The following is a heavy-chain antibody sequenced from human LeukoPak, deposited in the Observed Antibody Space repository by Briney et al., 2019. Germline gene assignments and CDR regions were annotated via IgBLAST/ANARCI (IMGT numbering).Heavy chain of an antibody. Sequence: ASETLSLTCTVSGGSISSSNYYWGWIRQPPGKGLEWIGSIYYSGSTYYNPSLKSRVTISVDTSKNQFSLKLSSVTAADTAVYYCARDRSFNWMDVWGKGTTVTVSS. J-gene: IGHJ6*04. D-gene: IGHD1-1*01. V-gene: IGHV4-39*07. CDR1: GGSISSSNYY. CDR3: ARDRSFNWMDV. CDR2: IYYSGST.